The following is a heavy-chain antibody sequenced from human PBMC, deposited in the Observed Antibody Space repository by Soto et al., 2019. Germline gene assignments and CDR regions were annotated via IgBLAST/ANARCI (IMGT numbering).Heavy chain of an antibody. Sequence: EVPLVESGGGLVQPGGSLRLSCAASGYTFSLYAMHWVRQAPGKGLEFISVISSNGGSTHYASSVKGRFTISRDNSKTTLYLEMGSVRADDTAMSYCGRAGYSYALDCWCQGTLVNGSS. D-gene: IGHD5-18*01. CDR2: ISSNGGST. J-gene: IGHJ4*02. CDR1: GYTFSLYA. CDR3: GRAGYSYALDC. V-gene: IGHV3-64*01.